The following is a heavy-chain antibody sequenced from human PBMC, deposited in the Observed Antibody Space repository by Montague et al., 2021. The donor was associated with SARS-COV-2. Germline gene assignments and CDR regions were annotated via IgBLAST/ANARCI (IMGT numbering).Heavy chain of an antibody. J-gene: IGHJ6*02. D-gene: IGHD3-10*01. CDR1: GGSFSGYC. Sequence: SETQSLTCAVYGGSFSGYCWSWIRQPPGKGLEWIVEINHSGSTNYNPSLKSRFTISVDTSKNQFSLKLSSVTAADTAVYYCARGRRILLWFGELLSGGDYYGMDVGGQGTTVTVSS. V-gene: IGHV4-34*01. CDR3: ARGRRILLWFGELLSGGDYYGMDV. CDR2: INHSGST.